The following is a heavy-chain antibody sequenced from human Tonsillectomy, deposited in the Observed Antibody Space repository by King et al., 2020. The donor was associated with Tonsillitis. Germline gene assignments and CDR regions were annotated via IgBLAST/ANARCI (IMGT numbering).Heavy chain of an antibody. J-gene: IGHJ4*02. CDR3: AKGQSIAAPLWASGFAS. CDR1: GFTFDDYA. CDR2: INWNSDRI. Sequence: VQLVESGGSLVQPGRSLRLSCAASGFTFDDYAMHWVRQAPGKGLEWVSGINWNSDRIDYADSVKGRFTISRDNAKDSLYLQMNGLRPEDTALYYCAKGQSIAAPLWASGFASWGQGTPVTVSS. V-gene: IGHV3-9*01. D-gene: IGHD6-6*01.